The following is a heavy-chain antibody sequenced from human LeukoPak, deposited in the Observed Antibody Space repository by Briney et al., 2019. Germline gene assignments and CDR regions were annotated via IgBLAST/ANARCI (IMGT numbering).Heavy chain of an antibody. Sequence: ASVKVSCKASGYTFTSNDINWVRQATGQGLEWMGWMNPENGKTGSAQKFQGRVTMTRNTSISTAYKELSSLGSEDTAVYYCARRHAGGWTDYWGQGTLVTVSS. CDR1: GYTFTSND. J-gene: IGHJ4*02. V-gene: IGHV1-8*01. D-gene: IGHD6-19*01. CDR2: MNPENGKT. CDR3: ARRHAGGWTDY.